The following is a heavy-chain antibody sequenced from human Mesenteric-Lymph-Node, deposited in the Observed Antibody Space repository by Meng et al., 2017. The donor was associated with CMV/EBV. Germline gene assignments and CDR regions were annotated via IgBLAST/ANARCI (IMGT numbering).Heavy chain of an antibody. CDR3: AKTPGGPASPHFDY. J-gene: IGHJ4*02. D-gene: IGHD3-16*01. CDR1: GFTFSSHG. CDR2: IRYDGSNK. V-gene: IGHV3-30*02. Sequence: GGSLRLSCTASGFTFSSHGMHWVRQAPGKGLEWVAFIRYDGSNKYYADSVKGRFTISRDNSKNTLYLQMNSLRAEDTAVYYCAKTPGGPASPHFDYWGQGTLVTVSS.